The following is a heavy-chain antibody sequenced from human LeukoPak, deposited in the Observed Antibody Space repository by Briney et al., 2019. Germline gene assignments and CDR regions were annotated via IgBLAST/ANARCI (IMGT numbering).Heavy chain of an antibody. CDR1: GFTFSSYA. J-gene: IGHJ4*02. CDR3: ASGGWLQVLAGFDY. CDR2: ISYDGSNK. D-gene: IGHD5-12*01. V-gene: IGHV3-30-3*01. Sequence: GGSLRLSCAASGFTFSSYAMHWVRQAPGKGLEWVAVISYDGSNKYYADSVKGRFTISRDNSKNTLYLQMNSLRAEDTAVYYCASGGWLQVLAGFDYWGQGTLVTVSS.